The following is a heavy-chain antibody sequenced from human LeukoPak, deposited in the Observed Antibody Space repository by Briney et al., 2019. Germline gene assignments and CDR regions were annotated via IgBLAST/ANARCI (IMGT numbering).Heavy chain of an antibody. CDR1: GGPLTGYY. Sequence: SETLSLTCTVSGGPLTGYYWSWIRQPPGKGLEWIAYVYYTGRTLYNPSLESRVTIPVDTSKTQISLKLTSVTAADTAVYYCARHMSVSYDAFDLWGRGTPVTVSS. CDR2: VYYTGRT. CDR3: ARHMSVSYDAFDL. J-gene: IGHJ3*01. D-gene: IGHD3-10*01. V-gene: IGHV4-59*08.